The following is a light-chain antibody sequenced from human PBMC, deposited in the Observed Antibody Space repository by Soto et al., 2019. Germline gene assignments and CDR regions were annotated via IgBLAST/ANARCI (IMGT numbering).Light chain of an antibody. CDR1: SSDVGGYNY. Sequence: QSVLTQPAXVSGSPGQSITISCTGTSSDVGGYNYVSWYQQLPGKAPKLIIYDVNNRPSGVSNRFSASKSANAASLTISGLQAEDEADYYXTSYTSSDSLYVFGTGTKVTVL. CDR2: DVN. CDR3: TSYTSSDSLYV. J-gene: IGLJ1*01. V-gene: IGLV2-14*03.